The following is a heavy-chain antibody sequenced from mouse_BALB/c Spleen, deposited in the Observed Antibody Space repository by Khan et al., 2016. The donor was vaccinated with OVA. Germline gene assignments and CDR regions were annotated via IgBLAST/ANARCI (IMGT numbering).Heavy chain of an antibody. J-gene: IGHJ4*01. V-gene: IGHV5-6*01. CDR2: ISSGGSYT. CDR1: GFTFSSYG. Sequence: EVELVESGGDLVKPGGSLKLSCAASGFTFSSYGMSWVRQTPDKRLEWVATISSGGSYTYYPDSVKGRFTISRDNAKNTLYLQLSSLKSEDTAMYYCERQYYAGAMDYWGQGTSVTVSS. D-gene: IGHD1-1*02. CDR3: ERQYYAGAMDY.